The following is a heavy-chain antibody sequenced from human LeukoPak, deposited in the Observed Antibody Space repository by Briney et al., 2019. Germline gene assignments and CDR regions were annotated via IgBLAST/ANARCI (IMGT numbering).Heavy chain of an antibody. Sequence: PSETLSLTCAVSGGSFIGFHWNWIRQSPTKGLEWIGEINHSGSTNYNPSLKSRVTISVDTSKNQFSLKLRSVTAADTAVYYCARDPTTVIAVSYYFGFWGQGTQVTVSS. CDR2: INHSGST. CDR1: GGSFIGFH. D-gene: IGHD4-17*01. CDR3: ARDPTTVIAVSYYFGF. V-gene: IGHV4-34*01. J-gene: IGHJ4*02.